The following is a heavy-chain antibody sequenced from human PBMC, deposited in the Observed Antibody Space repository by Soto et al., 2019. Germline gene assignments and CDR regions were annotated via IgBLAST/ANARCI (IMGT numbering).Heavy chain of an antibody. D-gene: IGHD2-15*01. CDR3: ATMGTPATGLYFFDY. CDR1: GGSISSGNYY. CDR2: ISYSGTT. Sequence: PSETLSLTCTVSGGSISSGNYYWSWIRQPPGKGLEWIGFISYSGTTHYSTSLKSRLSISVDTPKSQFSLNLGFVTAADTAVYYCATMGTPATGLYFFDYWGQGSLVTVSS. V-gene: IGHV4-30-4*01. J-gene: IGHJ4*02.